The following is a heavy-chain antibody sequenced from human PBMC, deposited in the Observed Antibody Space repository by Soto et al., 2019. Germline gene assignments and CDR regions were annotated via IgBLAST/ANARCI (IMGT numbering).Heavy chain of an antibody. V-gene: IGHV3-30*03. CDR3: VTELGGFDS. J-gene: IGHJ4*02. CDR1: AFIFSNFG. Sequence: QVQLVESGGGVVQPGSSLRLSCAASAFIFSNFGMHWVRQAPGKGLECVAVISDDGKNRYYPDSVKGRFTISRDKSKDKLYLQMNSVTAEDTAVYHCVTELGGFDSWGQGTLVTVSS. D-gene: IGHD3-16*01. CDR2: ISDDGKNR.